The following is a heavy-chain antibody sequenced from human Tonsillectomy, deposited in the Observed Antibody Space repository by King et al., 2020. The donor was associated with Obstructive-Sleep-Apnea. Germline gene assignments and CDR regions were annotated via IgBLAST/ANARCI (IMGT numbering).Heavy chain of an antibody. J-gene: IGHJ6*02. D-gene: IGHD3-16*01. CDR2: IYYDGTKK. CDR1: GFTFSSYG. Sequence: VQLVESGGGVVPPGRSLRLSCAASGFTFSSYGMHWVRQAPGKGLEWVAGIYYDGTKKYYVDSVKGRFTISRDNSKNTLYLQLNSLRAEDTAVYYCARLHSLGAPPRNLPYYYYALDVWGQGTTVTVSS. CDR3: ARLHSLGAPPRNLPYYYYALDV. V-gene: IGHV3-33*01.